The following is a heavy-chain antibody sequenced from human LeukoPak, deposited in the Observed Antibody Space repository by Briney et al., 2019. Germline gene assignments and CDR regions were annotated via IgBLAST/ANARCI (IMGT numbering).Heavy chain of an antibody. CDR3: ARVGDGYNYYFDY. Sequence: SETLSLTCTVSDGSINSANYYWGWIRQPPGKGLEWIGSIYYSGSTYYNPSLKSRVTISVDTSKNQFSLKLSSVTAADTAVYYCARVGDGYNYYFDYWGQGTLVTVSS. CDR2: IYYSGST. V-gene: IGHV4-39*07. CDR1: DGSINSANYY. D-gene: IGHD5-24*01. J-gene: IGHJ4*02.